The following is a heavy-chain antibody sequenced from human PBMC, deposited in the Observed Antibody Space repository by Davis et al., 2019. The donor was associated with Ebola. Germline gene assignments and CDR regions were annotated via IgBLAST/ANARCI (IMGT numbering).Heavy chain of an antibody. CDR2: IYDQST. CDR3: ATTQWLREFDN. Sequence: GGSLRLSCVISGVTFSDYVVTWVRQAPGKGLEWVSVIYDQSTAYADAVRGRFIISRDKSNNTLYLEMSSLRVDDTAVYYCATTQWLREFDNWGQGTLVTVSS. CDR1: GVTFSDYV. J-gene: IGHJ4*02. D-gene: IGHD6-19*01. V-gene: IGHV3-23*03.